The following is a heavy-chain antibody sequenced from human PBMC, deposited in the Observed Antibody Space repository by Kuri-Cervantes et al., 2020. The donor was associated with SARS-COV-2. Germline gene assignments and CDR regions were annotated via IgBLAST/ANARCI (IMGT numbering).Heavy chain of an antibody. CDR1: GFTFSGHW. CDR3: VRDGDHWNFDY. CDR2: IDPDGSYT. D-gene: IGHD1-1*01. V-gene: IGHV3-74*01. J-gene: IGHJ4*02. Sequence: LSLTCAASGFTFSGHWIHWVRQAPGKGLVWVSRIDPDGSYTNNADSVKGRFTLSRDNAKNMLFLQMNSLRAEDTAVYYCVRDGDHWNFDYWGQGTLVTVSS.